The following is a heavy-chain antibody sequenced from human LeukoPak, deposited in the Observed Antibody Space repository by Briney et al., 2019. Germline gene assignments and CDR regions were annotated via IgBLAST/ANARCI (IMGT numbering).Heavy chain of an antibody. CDR3: ARTANRFDP. J-gene: IGHJ5*02. Sequence: SETLSLTCTVSGGSIGGSTYYWGWIRQPPGKGLEWIGYIYYSGSTYYNPSLKSRVTISVDTSKNQFSLKLSSVTAADTAVYYCARTANRFDPWGQGTLVTVSS. D-gene: IGHD5-18*01. CDR2: IYYSGST. CDR1: GGSIGGSTYY. V-gene: IGHV4-39*07.